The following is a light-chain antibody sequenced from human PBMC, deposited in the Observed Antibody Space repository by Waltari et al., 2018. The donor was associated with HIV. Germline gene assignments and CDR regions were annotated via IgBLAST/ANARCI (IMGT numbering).Light chain of an antibody. J-gene: IGKJ2*01. Sequence: EIVMMQSPATLSVSPGERATLSCRASQSVSSNLAWYQQKPGQAPRLLIYGASTRAPGLPARFSGSGSGREFTLTITNVQSEDSAVYFCQQYNNWPPNTFGQGTKLEIK. CDR3: QQYNNWPPNT. CDR1: QSVSSN. V-gene: IGKV3-15*01. CDR2: GAS.